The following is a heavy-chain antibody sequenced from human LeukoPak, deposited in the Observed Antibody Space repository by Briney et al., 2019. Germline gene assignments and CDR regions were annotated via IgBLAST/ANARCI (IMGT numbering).Heavy chain of an antibody. J-gene: IGHJ3*02. Sequence: ASVKVSCKASGYTFTSYDINWVRQATGQGLEWMGWMNPNSGNTGYAQRFQGRVTITRNTSISTAYMELSSLRSEDTAVYYCARGGIALNAFDIWGQGTMVTVSS. D-gene: IGHD6-13*01. V-gene: IGHV1-8*03. CDR1: GYTFTSYD. CDR3: ARGGIALNAFDI. CDR2: MNPNSGNT.